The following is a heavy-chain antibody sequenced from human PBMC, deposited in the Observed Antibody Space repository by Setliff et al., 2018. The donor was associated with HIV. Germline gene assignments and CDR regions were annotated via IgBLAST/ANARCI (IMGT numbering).Heavy chain of an antibody. D-gene: IGHD2-15*01. CDR1: RGTFSSYG. J-gene: IGHJ3*02. CDR2: IIPILGIA. Sequence: SVKVSCKASRGTFSSYGFNWVRQAPGQGLEWMGGIIPILGIANYAQKFKGRVTITADKSTSTVYMELRSLRSEDTAVYYCARGRKRSENVVVVVAATMDAFDIWGQGTMVTVSS. CDR3: ARGRKRSENVVVVVAATMDAFDI. V-gene: IGHV1-69*10.